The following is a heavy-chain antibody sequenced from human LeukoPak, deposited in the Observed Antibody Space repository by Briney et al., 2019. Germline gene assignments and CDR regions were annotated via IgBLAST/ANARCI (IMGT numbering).Heavy chain of an antibody. CDR2: IYYSGST. CDR1: GGSISSGGYY. D-gene: IGHD2-8*01. V-gene: IGHV4-31*03. J-gene: IGHJ5*02. Sequence: SETLSLTCTVSGGSISSGGYYWSWIRQHPGKGLEWIGYIYYSGSTYYNPSLKSRVTISVDTSKNQFSLKLSSVTAADTAVYYCARVYGQTNGNWVDPWGQGTLVTVSS. CDR3: ARVYGQTNGNWVDP.